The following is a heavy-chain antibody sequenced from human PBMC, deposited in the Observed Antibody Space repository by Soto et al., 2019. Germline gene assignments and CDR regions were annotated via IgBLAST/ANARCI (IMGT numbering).Heavy chain of an antibody. V-gene: IGHV3-74*01. D-gene: IGHD3-22*01. CDR3: ARPYYYDSSGYPRAFDI. J-gene: IGHJ3*02. CDR2: INSDGSST. Sequence: GGSLRLSCAASGFTFSSYWMHWVRQAPGKGLVWVSRINSDGSSTSYADSVKGRFTISRDNAKNTLYLQMNSLGAEDTAVYYCARPYYYDSSGYPRAFDIWGQGTMVTVSS. CDR1: GFTFSSYW.